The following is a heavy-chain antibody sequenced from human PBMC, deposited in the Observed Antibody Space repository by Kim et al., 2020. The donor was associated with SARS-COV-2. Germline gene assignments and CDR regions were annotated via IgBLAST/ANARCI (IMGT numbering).Heavy chain of an antibody. J-gene: IGHJ4*02. D-gene: IGHD2-15*01. V-gene: IGHV3-23*01. CDR3: AKLLMVVGGDQGY. Sequence: YQESVKGRFTISRDNSKHLVYLQMSSLRGDDTAVYYCAKLLMVVGGDQGYWGQGTLVTVSS.